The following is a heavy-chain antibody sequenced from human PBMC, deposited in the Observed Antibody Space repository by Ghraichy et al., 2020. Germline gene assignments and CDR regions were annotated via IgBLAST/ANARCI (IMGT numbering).Heavy chain of an antibody. CDR1: GFTFSNAW. D-gene: IGHD2-8*01. V-gene: IGHV3-15*01. CDR3: TMTGLGYCTNGVCRYFDY. Sequence: GGSLRLSCAASGFTFSNAWMSWVRQAPGKGLEWVGRIKRKTDGGTTDYAAPVKGRFTISRDDSKNTLYLQMNSLKTEDTAVYYCTMTGLGYCTNGVCRYFDYWGQGTLVTVSS. CDR2: IKRKTDGGTT. J-gene: IGHJ4*02.